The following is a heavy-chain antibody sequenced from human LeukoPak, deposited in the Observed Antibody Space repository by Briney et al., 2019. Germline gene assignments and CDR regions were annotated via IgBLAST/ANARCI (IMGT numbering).Heavy chain of an antibody. D-gene: IGHD1-26*01. CDR1: GFTFSSYS. CDR3: ATPREAGQVGYFYGMDV. V-gene: IGHV3-21*06. J-gene: IGHJ6*02. CDR2: INDRGTTI. Sequence: PGGSLRLSCDVSGFTFSSYSMNWVRQAPGRGLEWVAYINDRGTTIKYTDSVEGRFTISRDNAKNLLSLQMNSLRAEDTAVYYCATPREAGQVGYFYGMDVWGQGTTVIVS.